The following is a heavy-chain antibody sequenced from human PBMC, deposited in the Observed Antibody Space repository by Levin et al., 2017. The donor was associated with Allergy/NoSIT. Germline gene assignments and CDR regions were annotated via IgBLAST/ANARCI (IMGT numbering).Heavy chain of an antibody. CDR1: GYTFSSNG. CDR3: ARGGRDYSSSLTHLNWFDF. CDR2: VSPYSGNT. V-gene: IGHV1-18*01. J-gene: IGHJ5*01. Sequence: ASVKVSCRAFGYTFSSNGISWVRQAPGQGLEWMGWVSPYSGNTTYAQDFQGRVTMTTDKTTSTAYMELKSLRSDDTAVYYCARGGRDYSSSLTHLNWFDFWGRGTLVTVSS. D-gene: IGHD4-11*01.